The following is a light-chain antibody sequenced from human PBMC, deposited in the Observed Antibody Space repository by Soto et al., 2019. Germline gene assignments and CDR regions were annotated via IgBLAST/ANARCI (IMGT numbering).Light chain of an antibody. J-gene: IGKJ4*01. CDR1: QSVSSSY. CDR2: GAS. V-gene: IGKV3-20*01. CDR3: QQYGSSPLT. Sequence: VMTQSPATLSLSPGERATLSCRASQSVSSSYLAWYQQKPGQAPRLLIYGASSRATGIPDRFSGSGSGTDFTLTISRLEPEDFAVYYCQQYGSSPLTFGGGTKVDIK.